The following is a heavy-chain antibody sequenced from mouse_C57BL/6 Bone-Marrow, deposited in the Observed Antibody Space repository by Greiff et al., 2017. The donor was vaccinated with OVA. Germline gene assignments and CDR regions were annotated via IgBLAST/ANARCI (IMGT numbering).Heavy chain of an antibody. J-gene: IGHJ2*01. CDR1: GYTFTDYE. CDR3: TRRDYDYDGY. V-gene: IGHV1-15*01. D-gene: IGHD2-4*01. CDR2: IDPETGGT. Sequence: QVQLQQSGAALVRPGASVTLSCKASGYTFTDYEMHWVKQTPVHGLEWIGAIDPETGGTAYNQKFKGKAILNADKSSSTAYMELRSLTSEDSAVYYCTRRDYDYDGYWGQGTTLTVSS.